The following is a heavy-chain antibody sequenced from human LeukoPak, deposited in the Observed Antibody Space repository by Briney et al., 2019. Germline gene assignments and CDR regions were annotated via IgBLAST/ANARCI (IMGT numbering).Heavy chain of an antibody. CDR3: ARDSSGWYSWEHYLDY. V-gene: IGHV3-23*01. CDR1: GITFSSYG. Sequence: TGGSLRLSCAASGITFSSYGMSWVRQAPGKGLEWVSAISGSGGSTYYADSVKGRFTISRDNSKNTLYLQMNSLRAEDTAVYYCARDSSGWYSWEHYLDYWGQGTLVTVSS. J-gene: IGHJ4*02. CDR2: ISGSGGST. D-gene: IGHD6-19*01.